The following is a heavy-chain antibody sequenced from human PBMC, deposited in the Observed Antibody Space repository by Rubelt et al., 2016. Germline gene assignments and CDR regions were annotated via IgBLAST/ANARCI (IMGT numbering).Heavy chain of an antibody. CDR3: ASSYSNYAPPYYYYYGMDV. J-gene: IGHJ6*02. CDR2: IYYSGST. D-gene: IGHD4-11*01. CDR1: GGSISSSSYY. Sequence: QLQLQESGPGLVKPSETLSLTCTVSGGSISSSSYYWGWIRQPPGKGLEWIGSIYYSGSTYYNPSLKSRVTISVDTSKNQFSLKLSSVTAADTAVYYCASSYSNYAPPYYYYYGMDVWGQGTTVTVSS. V-gene: IGHV4-39*01.